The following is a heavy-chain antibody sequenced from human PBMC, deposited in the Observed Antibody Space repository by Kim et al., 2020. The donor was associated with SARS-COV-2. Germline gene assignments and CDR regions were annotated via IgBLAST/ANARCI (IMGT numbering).Heavy chain of an antibody. CDR1: GFTFSIYA. V-gene: IGHV3-23*01. Sequence: GGSLRLSCAASGFTFSIYAMSWVRQAPGKGLEWVSVTGGNGATTYYADSVKGRFTISRDNSKNMLYLQMNSLRAEDTALYYCAKDHPYYSASGSVSGDFWGQGTLVTVSS. D-gene: IGHD3-10*01. CDR3: AKDHPYYSASGSVSGDF. J-gene: IGHJ4*02. CDR2: TGGNGATT.